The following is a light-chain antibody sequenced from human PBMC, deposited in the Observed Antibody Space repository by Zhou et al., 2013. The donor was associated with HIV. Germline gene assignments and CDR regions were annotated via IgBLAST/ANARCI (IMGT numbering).Light chain of an antibody. CDR3: QQYNQWLT. J-gene: IGKJ3*01. V-gene: IGKV3-15*01. CDR1: QSVSSY. CDR2: GAS. Sequence: EIVLTQSPATLSLSPGERATLSCRASQSVSSYLAWYQQKPGQAPRLLIYGASTRATGVPARFSGSGSGTEFTLTISSLQSEDFAVYHCQQYNQWLTFGPGTKVEI.